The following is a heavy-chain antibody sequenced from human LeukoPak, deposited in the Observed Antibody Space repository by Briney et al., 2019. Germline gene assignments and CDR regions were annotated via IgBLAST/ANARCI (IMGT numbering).Heavy chain of an antibody. V-gene: IGHV4-59*08. CDR1: GGSISSYY. Sequence: SETLSLTCTVSGGSISSYYWNWIRQPPGKGLEWIGYIYYSGSTNYNPSLKSRVTISVDTSKNQFSLKLRSVTAADTAVYYCARHYTTATIQDAFDIWGQGTMVTVSS. D-gene: IGHD5-12*01. CDR2: IYYSGST. CDR3: ARHYTTATIQDAFDI. J-gene: IGHJ3*02.